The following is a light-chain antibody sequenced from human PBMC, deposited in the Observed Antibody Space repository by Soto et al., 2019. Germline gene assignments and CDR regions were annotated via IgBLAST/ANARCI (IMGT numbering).Light chain of an antibody. CDR1: RTVRNS. CDR2: DAS. J-gene: IGKJ5*01. V-gene: IGKV1-5*01. CDR3: QHYTSDSIAT. Sequence: DIRLTQSPSTLSASIGDRVTITCRASRTVRNSLAWYQQRPGKAPNLLIYDASSLQIGVPPRFSGGGSGTEFTLTISSLQPDDFATYYCQHYTSDSIATFGQGTRLDIK.